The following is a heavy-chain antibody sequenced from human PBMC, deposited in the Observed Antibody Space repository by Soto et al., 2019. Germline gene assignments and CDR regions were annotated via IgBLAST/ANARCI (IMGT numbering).Heavy chain of an antibody. Sequence: EVQLLESGGGLVQPGGSLRLSCAASGFTFSSYAMSWVRQAPGKGLEWVSAISGSGGSTYYADSVKGRFTICRDNSKNTLYLQMNSLRAEDTPVYYCAKDPGGEATEWYDFDYWGQGTLVTVSS. CDR2: ISGSGGST. J-gene: IGHJ4*02. CDR1: GFTFSSYA. V-gene: IGHV3-23*01. D-gene: IGHD1-26*01. CDR3: AKDPGGEATEWYDFDY.